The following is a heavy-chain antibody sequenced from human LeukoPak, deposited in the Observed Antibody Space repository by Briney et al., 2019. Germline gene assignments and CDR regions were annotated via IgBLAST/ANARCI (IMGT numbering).Heavy chain of an antibody. CDR1: GGSFSGYY. CDR2: INHSGST. Sequence: SETLSLTCAVYGGSFSGYYWSWIRQPPGKGLEWIGEINHSGSTNHNPSLKSRVTISVDTSKNQFSLKLSSVTAADTAVYYCARSGYDYVSPDYWGQGTLVTVSS. J-gene: IGHJ4*02. D-gene: IGHD5-12*01. CDR3: ARSGYDYVSPDY. V-gene: IGHV4-34*01.